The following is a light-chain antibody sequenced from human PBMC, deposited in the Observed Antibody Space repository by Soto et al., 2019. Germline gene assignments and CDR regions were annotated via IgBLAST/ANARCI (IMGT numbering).Light chain of an antibody. J-gene: IGLJ1*01. V-gene: IGLV2-23*01. CDR1: TSDVGGYNL. CDR3: CSYASSSSYV. CDR2: EGT. Sequence: QSVLTQPASVPGSPGQSITISCSGTTSDVGGYNLVSWYQQHTAKAPKLLIYEGTQRPSGVSSRFSGSKSGNTASLTISGLQAEDEADYYCCSYASSSSYVFGTGTKV.